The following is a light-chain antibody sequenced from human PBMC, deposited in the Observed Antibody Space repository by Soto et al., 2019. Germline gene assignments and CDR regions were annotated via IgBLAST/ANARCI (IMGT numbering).Light chain of an antibody. J-gene: IGLJ1*01. CDR2: EVS. CDR1: SSDVGGYNY. CDR3: CSYTTSTAFYV. V-gene: IGLV2-8*01. Sequence: QSVLTQPPSASGSPGQSVTISCAGTSSDVGGYNYVSWYQQYPGKVPKLMIYEVSERPSGVPDRFSGSKSGNTAFLTVSGLQAEDEADYYCCSYTTSTAFYVFGTGTKVTVL.